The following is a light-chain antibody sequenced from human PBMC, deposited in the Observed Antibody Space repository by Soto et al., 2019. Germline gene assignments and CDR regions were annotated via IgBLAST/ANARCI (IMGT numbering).Light chain of an antibody. CDR2: GNS. V-gene: IGLV1-40*01. CDR1: SSNIGAGYD. J-gene: IGLJ2*01. CDR3: QSYDSSLSGSVV. Sequence: VLTQPPSVSGAPGQRVTISCTGSSSNIGAGYDVHWYQQLPRTAPKLLIYGNSNRPSGVPDRFSGSKSGTSASLAITGLQAEDEADYYCQSYDSSLSGSVVFGGGTKLTVL.